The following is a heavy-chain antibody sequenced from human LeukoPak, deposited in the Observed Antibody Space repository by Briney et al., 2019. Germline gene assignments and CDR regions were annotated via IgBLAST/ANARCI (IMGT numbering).Heavy chain of an antibody. Sequence: GRSLRLSCAASGFTFTNYAIHWVRQAPGKGLDWVAIIRYDGSTTYSTAVKGRFTISRDNSKNTVYLQMNSLGAEDTAVYYCAKALEDCSGGGCFSGYMDVRGKGTTVTVSS. CDR1: GFTFTNYA. J-gene: IGHJ6*03. CDR3: AKALEDCSGGGCFSGYMDV. D-gene: IGHD2-15*01. V-gene: IGHV3-33*06. CDR2: IRYDGSTT.